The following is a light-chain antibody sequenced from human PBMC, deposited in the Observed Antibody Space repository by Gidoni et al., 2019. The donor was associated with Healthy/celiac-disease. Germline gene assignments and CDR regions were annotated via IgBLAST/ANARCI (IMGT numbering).Light chain of an antibody. CDR2: DAS. CDR3: QQRSNWPPL. J-gene: IGKJ4*01. V-gene: IGKV3-11*01. CDR1: QSVSSY. Sequence: EIVFTQSPATLSLSPGERATLSCRASQSVSSYLAWYQQQPGQAPRLLIYDASNRATSIPARFSGSGSGTDFTLTISSLEPEDFAVYYCQQRSNWPPLFGGGTKVEIK.